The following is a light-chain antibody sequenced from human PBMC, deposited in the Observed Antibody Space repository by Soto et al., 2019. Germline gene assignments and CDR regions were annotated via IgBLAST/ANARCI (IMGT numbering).Light chain of an antibody. Sequence: EIVMTQSPATLSVSPGERATLSCRASQSVSSNLAWYQQKPGQAPRLLIYGASTRATGIPARFSGSGSGTEFTLTISSLQFEDFAVYYCQQYNNWPFFGQGTRLAIK. J-gene: IGKJ5*01. CDR3: QQYNNWPF. CDR1: QSVSSN. CDR2: GAS. V-gene: IGKV3-15*01.